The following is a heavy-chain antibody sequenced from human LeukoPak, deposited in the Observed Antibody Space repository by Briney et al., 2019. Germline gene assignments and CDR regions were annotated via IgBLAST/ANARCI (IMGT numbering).Heavy chain of an antibody. CDR1: GYTFTGYY. V-gene: IGHV1-69*02. D-gene: IGHD4-11*01. J-gene: IGHJ4*02. CDR2: IIPILGIA. CDR3: ASGYARAGNYGSL. Sequence: GALVKVSCKASGYTFTGYYLHWVRQAPGQGLEWMGRIIPILGIANYAQKFQGRVTITADKSTSTAYMELSSLRSEDTAVYYCASGYARAGNYGSLWGQGTLVTVSS.